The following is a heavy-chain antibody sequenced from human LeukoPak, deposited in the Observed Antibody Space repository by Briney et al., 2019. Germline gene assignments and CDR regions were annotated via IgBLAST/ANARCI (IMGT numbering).Heavy chain of an antibody. CDR1: GGSISSGSYY. CDR3: ARAPIAGSGAFDI. V-gene: IGHV4-61*02. D-gene: IGHD6-13*01. CDR2: IYTSGST. J-gene: IGHJ3*02. Sequence: PSETLSLTCTVSGGSISSGSYYWSWIRQPAGKGLEWIGRIYTSGSTNYNPPLKSRVTISVDTSKNQFSLKLSSVTAADTAVYYCARAPIAGSGAFDIWGQGTMVTVSS.